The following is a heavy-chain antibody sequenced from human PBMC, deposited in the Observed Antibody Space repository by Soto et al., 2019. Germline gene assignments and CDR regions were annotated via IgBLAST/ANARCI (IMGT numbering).Heavy chain of an antibody. Sequence: GGSLRLSCAASGFTFSGSAMHWVRQASGKGLEWVGRIRSKANSYATAYAASVKGRFTISRDDSKNTAYLQMNSLKTEDTAVYYCTRHDLPFDYWGQGTLVTVSS. CDR2: IRSKANSYAT. J-gene: IGHJ4*02. CDR1: GFTFSGSA. CDR3: TRHDLPFDY. V-gene: IGHV3-73*01.